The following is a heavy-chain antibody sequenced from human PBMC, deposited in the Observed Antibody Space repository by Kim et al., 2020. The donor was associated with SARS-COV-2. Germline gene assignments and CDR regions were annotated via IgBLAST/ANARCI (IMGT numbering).Heavy chain of an antibody. CDR3: ASHTSVRGRYYSGY. J-gene: IGHJ4*02. Sequence: AQKFQGRITMTRDTSTSTVYMELSSLRSEDTAVYYCASHTSVRGRYYSGYWGQGTLVTVSS. D-gene: IGHD1-26*01. V-gene: IGHV1-46*01.